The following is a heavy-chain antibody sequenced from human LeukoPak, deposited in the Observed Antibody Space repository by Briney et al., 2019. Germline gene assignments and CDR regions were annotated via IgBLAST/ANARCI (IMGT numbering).Heavy chain of an antibody. CDR3: AKWSNSGWYGLDYFDY. D-gene: IGHD6-19*01. V-gene: IGHV3-23*01. CDR1: GFTFSSYA. J-gene: IGHJ4*02. Sequence: KAGGSLRLSCAASGFTFSSYAMSWVRQAPGKGLEWVSAISGSGGSTYYADSVKGRLTISRDNSKNTLYLQMNSLRAEDTAVYYCAKWSNSGWYGLDYFDYWGQGTLVTVSS. CDR2: ISGSGGST.